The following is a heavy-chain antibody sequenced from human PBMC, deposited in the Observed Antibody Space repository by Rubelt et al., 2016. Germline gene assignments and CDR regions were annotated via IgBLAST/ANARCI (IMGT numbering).Heavy chain of an antibody. CDR1: GFTFNSYW. Sequence: SLRLSCAASGFTFNSYWMTWVRQAPGKGLEWVANIKQDGNDKYYLDSVKGRFTISRDNAKNSLYLQMNSLKVEDTAVYYCARAGTGYDPGVYGMDVWGQGTTVTVSS. CDR2: IKQDGNDK. CDR3: ARAGTGYDPGVYGMDV. D-gene: IGHD3/OR15-3a*01. V-gene: IGHV3-7*04. J-gene: IGHJ6*02.